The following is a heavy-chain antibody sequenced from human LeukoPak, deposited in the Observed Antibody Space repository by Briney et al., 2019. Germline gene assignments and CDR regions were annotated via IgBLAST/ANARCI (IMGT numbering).Heavy chain of an antibody. J-gene: IGHJ4*02. CDR1: GFTFSSYS. Sequence: PGGSLRLSCAASGFTFSSYSMNWVRQAPGKGLEWVSSISSSSSSYIYYADSVKGRFTISRDDAKNSLYLQMNSLRAEDTSVYYCARDWGMRWLQVDYWGQGTLVTVSS. V-gene: IGHV3-21*01. CDR2: ISSSSSSYI. CDR3: ARDWGMRWLQVDY. D-gene: IGHD5-24*01.